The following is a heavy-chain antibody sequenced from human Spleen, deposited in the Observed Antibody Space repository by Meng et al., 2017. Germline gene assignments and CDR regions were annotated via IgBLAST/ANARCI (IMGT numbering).Heavy chain of an antibody. D-gene: IGHD5-18*01. CDR2: IIPSLDIA. Sequence: SVKVSCKASGGTFSDYTISWVRQAPGQGLEWMGRIIPSLDIANYAQKFQDRVTITADKSTSTAYMVLSTLRSEDTAVYYCASGYSYGYTSNYYYYGMDVWGQGTTVTVSS. V-gene: IGHV1-69*02. CDR3: ASGYSYGYTSNYYYYGMDV. J-gene: IGHJ6*02. CDR1: GGTFSDYT.